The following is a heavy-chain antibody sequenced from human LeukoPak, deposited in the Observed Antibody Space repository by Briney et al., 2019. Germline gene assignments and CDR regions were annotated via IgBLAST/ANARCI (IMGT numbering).Heavy chain of an antibody. Sequence: ASVKVSCKASGYTFTSYGISWVRQAPGQGLERMGWISAYNGNTNYAQKLQGRVTMTTDTSTSTAYMELRSLRSDDTAVYYCARGGATWDYYYGMDVWGQGTTVTVSS. CDR2: ISAYNGNT. J-gene: IGHJ6*02. D-gene: IGHD1-26*01. CDR1: GYTFTSYG. V-gene: IGHV1-18*01. CDR3: ARGGATWDYYYGMDV.